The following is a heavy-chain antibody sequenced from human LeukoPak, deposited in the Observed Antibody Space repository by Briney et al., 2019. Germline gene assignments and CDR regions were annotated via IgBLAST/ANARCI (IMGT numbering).Heavy chain of an antibody. V-gene: IGHV3-7*01. Sequence: TGGSLRLSCAASGFTFSYYWMTWVRQAPGKGLEWVANIKEDGSEKNYVDSVKGRFTISRDNAKNSLNLQMNSLRAEDTAVYYCARGQYQLPWGQGNLVTVSS. CDR1: GFTFSYYW. D-gene: IGHD2-2*01. J-gene: IGHJ5*02. CDR2: IKEDGSEK. CDR3: ARGQYQLP.